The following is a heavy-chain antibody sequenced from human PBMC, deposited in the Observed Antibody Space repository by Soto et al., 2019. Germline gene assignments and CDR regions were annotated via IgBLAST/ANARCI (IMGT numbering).Heavy chain of an antibody. CDR3: AKDFRLFWTLTGVYDY. V-gene: IGHV3-23*01. CDR1: GFTFNNYA. J-gene: IGHJ4*02. D-gene: IGHD3-3*01. CDR2: ISPNGDST. Sequence: GGSLRLSCAASGFTFNNYAMNWVRQAPGRGLEWVSIISPNGDSTYYADSVKGRFTISRDNSQNTVFLQMNSLRAEDTAVYYCAKDFRLFWTLTGVYDYWGQGTLVTVSS.